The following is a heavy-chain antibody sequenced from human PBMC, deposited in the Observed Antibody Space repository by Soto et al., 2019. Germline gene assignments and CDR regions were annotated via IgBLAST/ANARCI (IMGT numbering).Heavy chain of an antibody. J-gene: IGHJ6*02. Sequence: ASVKVSCKASGYTFTTYAMHWVRQAPGQALEWMGWITGGNGNTKYSQKFQGRVSITSDTSASTAYMELSSLRSEDTAVYYCTRAVTAYYYYGVDVWGQGTTVTVSS. V-gene: IGHV1-3*01. CDR3: TRAVTAYYYYGVDV. D-gene: IGHD2-21*02. CDR2: ITGGNGNT. CDR1: GYTFTTYA.